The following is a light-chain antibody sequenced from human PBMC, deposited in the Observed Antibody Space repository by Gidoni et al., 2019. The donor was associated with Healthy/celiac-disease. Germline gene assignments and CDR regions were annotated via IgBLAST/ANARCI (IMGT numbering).Light chain of an antibody. CDR2: SNK. Sequence: QSVLTQPPSASGTPGQRVTISCSGRSSNIGSNTVNWYQQLPGTAPKLLISSNKQRPSGVPDRFSGSKSGTSASLAISGLQSEDEADYYCAAWDDSLNARVFGGGTKLTVL. J-gene: IGLJ3*02. CDR1: SSNIGSNT. V-gene: IGLV1-44*01. CDR3: AAWDDSLNARV.